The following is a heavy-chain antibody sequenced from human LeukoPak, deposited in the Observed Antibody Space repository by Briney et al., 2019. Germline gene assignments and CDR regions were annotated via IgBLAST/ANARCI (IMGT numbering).Heavy chain of an antibody. V-gene: IGHV3-43*02. CDR1: GFAFADYA. CDR3: AKDMVWGWYFDL. CDR2: TSGDGGTT. J-gene: IGHJ2*01. Sequence: TGGSLRLSCAASGFAFADYAIHWIRQAPGGGLECLSLTSGDGGTTYYADSVKGRFTISRDNSKNSLFLQMNSLRTEDTALYYCAKDMVWGWYFDLWGRGTLVTVSS. D-gene: IGHD7-27*01.